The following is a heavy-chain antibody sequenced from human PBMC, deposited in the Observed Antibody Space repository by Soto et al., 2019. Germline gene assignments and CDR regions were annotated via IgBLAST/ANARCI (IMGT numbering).Heavy chain of an antibody. Sequence: PSETLSLTCTVSGCSISSYYWSWIRQPPGKGLEWIGYIYYSGSTNYNPSLKSRVTISVDTSKNQFSLKLSSVTAADTAVYYCAAAVRGVTNWFDPWGQGTLVTVSS. D-gene: IGHD3-10*01. V-gene: IGHV4-59*01. CDR3: AAAVRGVTNWFDP. J-gene: IGHJ5*02. CDR1: GCSISSYY. CDR2: IYYSGST.